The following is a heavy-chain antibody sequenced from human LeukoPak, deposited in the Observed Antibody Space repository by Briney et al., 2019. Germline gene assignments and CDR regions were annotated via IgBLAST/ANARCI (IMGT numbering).Heavy chain of an antibody. CDR1: GYTFTGCY. Sequence: ASVKVSCKASGYTFTGCYIHWVRQAPGQGLEWMGWINPNSGGTNSAQKFQGRVTMTRDTSISTAYMELSTLRSDDTAVYYCATNQYGDYTLGDYWGQGTLVSVSS. J-gene: IGHJ4*02. CDR2: INPNSGGT. CDR3: ATNQYGDYTLGDY. V-gene: IGHV1-2*02. D-gene: IGHD4-17*01.